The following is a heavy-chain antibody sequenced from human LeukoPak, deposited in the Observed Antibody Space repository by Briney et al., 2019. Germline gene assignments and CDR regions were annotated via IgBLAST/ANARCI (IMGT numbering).Heavy chain of an antibody. J-gene: IGHJ5*02. V-gene: IGHV1-18*01. D-gene: IGHD2-8*01. CDR2: ISVYSGNT. Sequence: GASVKVSCKASGYTFASYGVSWVRQAPGQGPEWMAWISVYSGNTKYAQKFQDRVTLTADTSTSTVYMELRSLRSDDTAVYSCARDGWSLGRWGQGTLVIVS. CDR1: GYTFASYG. CDR3: ARDGWSLGR.